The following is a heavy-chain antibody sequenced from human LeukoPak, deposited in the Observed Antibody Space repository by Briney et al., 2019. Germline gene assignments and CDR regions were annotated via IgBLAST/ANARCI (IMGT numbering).Heavy chain of an antibody. CDR3: AKDRYYGSGSLAH. CDR1: GFTFGSYG. J-gene: IGHJ3*01. D-gene: IGHD3-10*01. CDR2: IRFDGSNK. Sequence: GGSLRLSCVGSGFTFGSYGMHWVRQAPGKGLEGVAFIRFDGSNKFYSESVKGRFTISRDDSKNTLSLQMNSLRAEDTAVYFCAKDRYYGSGSLAHWGQGTMVTVSS. V-gene: IGHV3-30*02.